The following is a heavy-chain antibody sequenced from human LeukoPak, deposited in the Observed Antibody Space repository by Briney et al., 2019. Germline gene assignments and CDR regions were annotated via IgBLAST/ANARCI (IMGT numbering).Heavy chain of an antibody. J-gene: IGHJ4*02. V-gene: IGHV3-23*01. Sequence: PGRSLRLSCAASGFTFDDYAMHWVRQAPGKGLEWVSAISGSGGSTYYADSVKGRFTISRDNSKNTLYLQMNSLRAEDTAVYYCAKGTTYYYGSGSSHFDYWGQGTLVTVSS. D-gene: IGHD3-10*01. CDR3: AKGTTYYYGSGSSHFDY. CDR2: ISGSGGST. CDR1: GFTFDDYA.